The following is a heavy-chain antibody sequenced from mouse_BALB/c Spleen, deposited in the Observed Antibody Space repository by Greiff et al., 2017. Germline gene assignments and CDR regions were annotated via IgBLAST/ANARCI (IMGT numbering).Heavy chain of an antibody. CDR3: ACHDCYYPYYYAMDY. J-gene: IGHJ4*01. V-gene: IGHV3-6*02. D-gene: IGHD2-3*01. CDR2: ISYDGSN. CDR1: GYSITSGYY. Sequence: ESGPGLVKPSQSLSLTCSVTGYSITSGYYWNWIRQFPGNKLEWMGYISYDGSNNYNPSLKNRISITRDTSKNQFFLKLNSVTTEDTATYYFACHDCYYPYYYAMDYWGQGTSVTVSS.